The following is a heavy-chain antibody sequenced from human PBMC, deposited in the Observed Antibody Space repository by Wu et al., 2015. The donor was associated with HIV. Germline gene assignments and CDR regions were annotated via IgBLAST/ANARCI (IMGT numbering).Heavy chain of an antibody. CDR3: ARFITIFGVVKEWGYYMDV. J-gene: IGHJ6*03. Sequence: QVQLQESGPGLVKPSETLSLTCTVSGGSIRSHNWNWMRQSPGKGLEWIGYIYHSGSTNYNPSLKSRVTISVDASKNQFSLKLSSVTAADTAVYYCARFITIFGVVKEWGYYMDVWGKGTTVTGLL. V-gene: IGHV4-59*11. CDR2: IYHSGST. CDR1: GGSIRSHN. D-gene: IGHD3-3*01.